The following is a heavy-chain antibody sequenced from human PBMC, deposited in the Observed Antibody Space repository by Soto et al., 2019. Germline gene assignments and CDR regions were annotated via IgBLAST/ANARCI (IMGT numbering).Heavy chain of an antibody. CDR1: GGSISSGDYY. J-gene: IGHJ4*02. Sequence: PSETLSLTCTVSGGSISSGDYYWSWIRQPPGKGLEWIGYIYYSGSTYYNPSLKSRVTISVDTSKNQFSLKLSSVTAADTAVYYCARYFRHGYYYAGCGHDFFDYWGQGTLVTVSS. CDR2: IYYSGST. V-gene: IGHV4-30-4*01. CDR3: ARYFRHGYYYAGCGHDFFDY. D-gene: IGHD3-22*01.